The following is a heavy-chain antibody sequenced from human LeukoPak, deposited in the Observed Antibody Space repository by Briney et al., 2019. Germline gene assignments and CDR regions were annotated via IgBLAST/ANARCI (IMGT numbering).Heavy chain of an antibody. Sequence: GRSLRLSCAASGFTFSNYAMHWVRQAPGKGREWVAVIWYDGSNKYYADSVKGRFTISRDNSKHTLYLQMNSLRAEDTAVYYCARYSGSYYLPYYFADWGQGTLVTVSS. D-gene: IGHD1-26*01. J-gene: IGHJ4*02. CDR1: GFTFSNYA. V-gene: IGHV3-33*01. CDR2: IWYDGSNK. CDR3: ARYSGSYYLPYYFAD.